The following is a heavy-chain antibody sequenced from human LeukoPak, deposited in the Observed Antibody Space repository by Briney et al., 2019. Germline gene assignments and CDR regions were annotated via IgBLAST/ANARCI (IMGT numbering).Heavy chain of an antibody. Sequence: PSETLSLTCTVSAGSISSYYWSWIRQPPGKGQEWIGYIYYSGSTNYNPSLKSRVTISVDTSKDQFSLKLSSVTAADTAVYYCARRVKSVRGESQPKYYFDYWGQGTLVTVSS. CDR1: AGSISSYY. CDR2: IYYSGST. CDR3: ARRVKSVRGESQPKYYFDY. D-gene: IGHD3-10*01. J-gene: IGHJ4*02. V-gene: IGHV4-59*01.